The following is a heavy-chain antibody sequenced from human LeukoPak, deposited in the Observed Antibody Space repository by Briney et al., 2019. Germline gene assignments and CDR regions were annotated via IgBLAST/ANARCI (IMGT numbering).Heavy chain of an antibody. CDR2: IKQDGSEK. CDR3: ARDAPFVRAGFDH. Sequence: GGSLRLSCAASGFTFSSYWMSWVRQAPGKGLEWVANIKQDGSEKYYVDSVKGRFTISRDNAKNSLYLQMNSLRAEDTAVYYCARDAPFVRAGFDHWGQGTLVTVSS. CDR1: GFTFSSYW. V-gene: IGHV3-7*01. J-gene: IGHJ4*02.